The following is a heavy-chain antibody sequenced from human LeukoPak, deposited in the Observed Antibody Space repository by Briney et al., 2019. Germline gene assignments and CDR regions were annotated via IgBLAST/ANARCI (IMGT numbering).Heavy chain of an antibody. CDR1: GYTFTSYG. CDR2: ISAYNGNT. Sequence: GASVKVSCKASGYTFTSYGISWVRQAPGQGLEWMGWISAYNGNTNYAQKLQGRVTMTTDTSTSTAYMELRSLRSDDTAVYYCASDHIYYDFWSGYYPRNWFDPWGQGTLVTVSS. D-gene: IGHD3-3*01. CDR3: ASDHIYYDFWSGYYPRNWFDP. V-gene: IGHV1-18*01. J-gene: IGHJ5*02.